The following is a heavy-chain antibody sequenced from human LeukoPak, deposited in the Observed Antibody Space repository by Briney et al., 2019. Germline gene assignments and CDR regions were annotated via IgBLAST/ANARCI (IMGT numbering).Heavy chain of an antibody. V-gene: IGHV3-21*01. CDR1: GFTFSSYR. CDR2: ISSSSSYI. CDR3: ARSEAGIAAAGSYFDY. J-gene: IGHJ4*02. D-gene: IGHD6-13*01. Sequence: GGSLRLSCAASGFTFSSYRMNWVRQAPGKGLEWVSSISSSSSYIYYADSVKGRFTISRDNAKNSLYLQMNSLRAEDTAVYYCARSEAGIAAAGSYFDYWGQGTLVTVSS.